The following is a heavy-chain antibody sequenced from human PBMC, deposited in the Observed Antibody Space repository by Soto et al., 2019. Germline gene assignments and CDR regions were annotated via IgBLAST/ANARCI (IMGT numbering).Heavy chain of an antibody. CDR3: AADNSSGYYWYFDL. D-gene: IGHD3-22*01. V-gene: IGHV1-58*02. Sequence: ASVKVSCKASGFTFTSSAMQWVRQARGQRLEWIGWIVVGSGNTNYAQKFQERVTITRDMSTSTAYMELSSLRSEDTAVYYCAADNSSGYYWYFDLWGRGTLVTVSS. J-gene: IGHJ2*01. CDR1: GFTFTSSA. CDR2: IVVGSGNT.